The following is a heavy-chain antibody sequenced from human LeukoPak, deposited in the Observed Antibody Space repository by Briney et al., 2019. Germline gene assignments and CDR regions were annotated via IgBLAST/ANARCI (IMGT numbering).Heavy chain of an antibody. D-gene: IGHD6-6*01. Sequence: SETLSLTCAVYGGSFSGYYWSWIRQPPGKGLEWIGEINHSGSTNYNPSLKSRVTISVDTSKNQFSPKLSSVTAADTAVYYCAREYSSSSGSIFDYWGQGTLVTVS. CDR1: GGSFSGYY. CDR3: AREYSSSSGSIFDY. J-gene: IGHJ4*02. CDR2: INHSGST. V-gene: IGHV4-34*01.